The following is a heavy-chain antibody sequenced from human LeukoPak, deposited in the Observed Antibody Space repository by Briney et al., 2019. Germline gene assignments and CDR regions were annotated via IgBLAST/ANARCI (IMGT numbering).Heavy chain of an antibody. J-gene: IGHJ6*02. CDR2: IYYSGST. D-gene: IGHD3-10*01. CDR1: GGSISSYY. CDR3: ARVRGVYYYGMDV. V-gene: IGHV4-59*01. Sequence: SETLSLTCTVSGGSISSYYWSWIRQPPGKGLEWIGYIYYSGSTNYNPSLKSRVTISVDTSKNQFSLKLSSVTAADTAVYYCARVRGVYYYGMDVLGQGTTFTVSS.